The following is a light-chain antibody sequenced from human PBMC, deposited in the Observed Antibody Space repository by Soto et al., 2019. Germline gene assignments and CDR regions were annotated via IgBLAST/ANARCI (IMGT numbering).Light chain of an antibody. V-gene: IGKV3-11*01. Sequence: EIVLTQSPSTLSLSPGERATLSCRASQSVSSYLAWYQQKPGQAPRLLIYDASNRATGIPARFSGSGSGTDFTLTISILAPEDFAVYYCQQRSNGYTFGQGTKLEIK. J-gene: IGKJ2*01. CDR3: QQRSNGYT. CDR2: DAS. CDR1: QSVSSY.